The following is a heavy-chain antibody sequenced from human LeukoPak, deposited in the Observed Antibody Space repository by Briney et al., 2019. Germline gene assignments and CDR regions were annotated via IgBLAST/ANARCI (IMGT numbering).Heavy chain of an antibody. J-gene: IGHJ4*02. V-gene: IGHV3-23*01. CDR2: ITGSGDTT. Sequence: GGSLRLSCAASGFIFRNYAMSWVRQAPGKGLEWVSAITGSGDTTYYADSVKGRFTISRDNSKNTLYLQMNSLRAEDTAVYYCARVRWLQFVTVDYWGQGTLVTVSS. CDR3: ARVRWLQFVTVDY. D-gene: IGHD5-24*01. CDR1: GFIFRNYA.